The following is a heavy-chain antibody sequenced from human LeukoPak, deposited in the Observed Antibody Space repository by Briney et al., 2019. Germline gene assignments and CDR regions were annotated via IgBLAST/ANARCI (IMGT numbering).Heavy chain of an antibody. J-gene: IGHJ4*02. V-gene: IGHV3-7*03. CDR2: IKQDGSEK. D-gene: IGHD2-15*01. CDR3: ARGGEDIVVVVAATADY. CDR1: GFTFSSYW. Sequence: GGSLRLSCAASGFTFSSYWMSWVRQAPGKGLEWVANIKQDGSEKYYVDSVKGRFTICRDNAKNSLYLQMNSLRAEDTAVYYCARGGEDIVVVVAATADYWGQGTLVTVSS.